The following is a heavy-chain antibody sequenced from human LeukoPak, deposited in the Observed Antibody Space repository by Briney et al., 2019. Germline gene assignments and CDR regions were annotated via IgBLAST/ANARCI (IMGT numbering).Heavy chain of an antibody. J-gene: IGHJ4*02. Sequence: GGSLRLSCAASGLTFTSQAMSWFRQAPGKGLEWVSAIDGLDGSTYYADSVRGRFTMSRENPKNTLSLQMSGLRADDTALYFCSVRRGDYYDYWGQGTLVTVAS. CDR2: IDGLDGST. CDR1: GLTFTSQA. CDR3: SVRRGDYYDY. V-gene: IGHV3-23*01. D-gene: IGHD3-10*02.